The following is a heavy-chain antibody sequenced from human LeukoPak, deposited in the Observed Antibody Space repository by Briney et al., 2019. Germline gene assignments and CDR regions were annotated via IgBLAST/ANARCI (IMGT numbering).Heavy chain of an antibody. J-gene: IGHJ3*02. D-gene: IGHD3-10*01. V-gene: IGHV6-1*01. Sequence: SQTLSLTCAISGDSVSSNSAAWNWIRQSPSRGLEWLGRTYYRSKWYNDYAVSVKSRITINPDTSKNQFSLQLNSVTPEDTAVYYCARVSGSYGSGSYDDAFDIWGQGTMVTVSS. CDR3: ARVSGSYGSGSYDDAFDI. CDR2: TYYRSKWYN. CDR1: GDSVSSNSAA.